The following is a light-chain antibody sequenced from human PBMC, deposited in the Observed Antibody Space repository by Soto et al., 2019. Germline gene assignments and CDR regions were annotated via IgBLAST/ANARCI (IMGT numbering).Light chain of an antibody. Sequence: QPVLTQPLSVSASPGQRVTISCSGGSSNIGSNTVAWYQHLPGTAPPRLIFTAGQRPSGVPGRFSGSQSGTSASLAISGLQSEDDGDYYCSAWDNSLNGYVFGPGTKLTVL. CDR3: SAWDNSLNGYV. CDR1: SSNIGSNT. CDR2: TAG. V-gene: IGLV1-44*01. J-gene: IGLJ1*01.